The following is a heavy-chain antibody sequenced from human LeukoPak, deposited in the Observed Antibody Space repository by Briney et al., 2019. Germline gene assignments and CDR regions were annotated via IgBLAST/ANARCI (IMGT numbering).Heavy chain of an antibody. CDR1: GGSFSGYY. J-gene: IGHJ4*02. CDR3: ARVRGYDFWSGYSTSGFDY. V-gene: IGHV4-34*01. CDR2: INHSGST. Sequence: SETLSLTCAVYGGSFSGYYWSWIRQPPGKGLVWIGEINHSGSTNYNPSLKSRVTISVDTSKNQFSLKLSSVTAADTAVYYCARVRGYDFWSGYSTSGFDYWGQGTLVTVSS. D-gene: IGHD3-3*01.